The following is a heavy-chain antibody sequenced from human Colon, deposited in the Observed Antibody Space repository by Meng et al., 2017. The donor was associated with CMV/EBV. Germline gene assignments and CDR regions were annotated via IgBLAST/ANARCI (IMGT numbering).Heavy chain of an antibody. V-gene: IGHV3-30*04. Sequence: GESLKIPCEASGFTFSNYALHWVRQAPGKGLEWVGVISYDGRNKYYGDSVKGRFTISRDNSKNTLYLQLNSLKAEDTAVYYCARDQDCNNLSCDGFDYWGQGTLVTVSS. J-gene: IGHJ4*02. D-gene: IGHD2-21*01. CDR3: ARDQDCNNLSCDGFDY. CDR1: GFTFSNYA. CDR2: ISYDGRNK.